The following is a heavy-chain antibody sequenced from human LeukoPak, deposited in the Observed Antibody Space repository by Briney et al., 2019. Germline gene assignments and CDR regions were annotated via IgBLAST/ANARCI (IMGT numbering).Heavy chain of an antibody. J-gene: IGHJ4*02. CDR1: GFSFSDSY. V-gene: IGHV3-23*01. CDR3: ADYGVSGVRNNFY. CDR2: ISVASIT. D-gene: IGHD3-3*01. Sequence: AGGSLRLSCVASGFSFSDSYMSWVRQPPGKGLEWVSTISVASITFYADSVKGRFTISRDNSRNTVYLQMTSLRADDTAVYYCADYGVSGVRNNFYWGQGTLVTVSS.